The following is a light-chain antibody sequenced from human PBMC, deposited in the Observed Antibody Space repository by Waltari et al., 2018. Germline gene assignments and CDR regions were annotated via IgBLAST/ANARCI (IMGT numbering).Light chain of an antibody. J-gene: IGKJ1*01. Sequence: ANPSRRTSQSISRYLAWYQQTPGQAPSLLIYAATSRATGIPDRFSGSESATDFSRTISRLEPEDFAVYYCQNHERLPAMFGQGTKVEIK. V-gene: IGKV3-20*01. CDR2: AAT. CDR3: QNHERLPAM. CDR1: QSISRY.